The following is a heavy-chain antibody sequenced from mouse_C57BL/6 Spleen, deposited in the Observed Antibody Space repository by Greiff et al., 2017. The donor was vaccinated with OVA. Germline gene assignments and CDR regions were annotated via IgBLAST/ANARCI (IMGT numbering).Heavy chain of an antibody. Sequence: VQRVESGPELVKPGASVKISCKASGYAFSSSWMNWVKQRPGKGLEWIGRIYPGDGDTNYNGKFKGKATLTADKSSSTAYMQLSSLTSEDSAVYFCARGTTVVPYYAMDYWGQGTSVTVSS. CDR2: IYPGDGDT. J-gene: IGHJ4*01. D-gene: IGHD1-1*01. V-gene: IGHV1-82*01. CDR1: GYAFSSSW. CDR3: ARGTTVVPYYAMDY.